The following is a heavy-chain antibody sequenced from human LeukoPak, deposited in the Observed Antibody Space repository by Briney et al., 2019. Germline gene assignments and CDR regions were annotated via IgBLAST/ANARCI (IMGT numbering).Heavy chain of an antibody. CDR3: ASLDYSSGWYTADY. CDR1: GLTFSSYA. CDR2: ISYDGSNK. J-gene: IGHJ4*02. Sequence: GGSLTLSCAASGLTFSSYAMHWVRQAPGKGLEWVAVISYDGSNKYYADSVKGRFTISRDNSKNTLYLQMNSLRAEDTAVYYCASLDYSSGWYTADYWGQGTLVTVSS. V-gene: IGHV3-30-3*01. D-gene: IGHD6-19*01.